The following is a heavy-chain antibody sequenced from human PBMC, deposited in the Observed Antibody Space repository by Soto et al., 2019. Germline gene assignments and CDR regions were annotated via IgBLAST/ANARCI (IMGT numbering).Heavy chain of an antibody. D-gene: IGHD2-8*02. J-gene: IGHJ5*02. CDR1: GYTFTGYF. CDR2: INPNSGGT. CDR3: ARAKGDCTDTRCSRPWFDP. Sequence: QVQLVQSGAEVKKPGASVKVSCETSGYTFTGYFMHWLRQAPGQGLEWMGWINPNSGGTHYSQRFLGRVTMTRDTSASTVYMELSRLRSDDTAVYFCARAKGDCTDTRCSRPWFDPWGQGTQVTVSS. V-gene: IGHV1-2*02.